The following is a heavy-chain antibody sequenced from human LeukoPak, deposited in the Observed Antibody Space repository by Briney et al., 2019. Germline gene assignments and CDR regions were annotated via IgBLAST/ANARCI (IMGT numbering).Heavy chain of an antibody. J-gene: IGHJ3*02. CDR2: FYPEDGEI. D-gene: IGHD1-26*01. Sequence: ASVTVSCKVSEYTLTELSMHWVRQAPGKGLEWLGGFYPEDGEIIYAQKFQGRATMSNDTSTDTAYMELGSLRSDDTAVYYCAADRGDYSGSYWTAFDIWGQGTMVTVSS. CDR1: EYTLTELS. V-gene: IGHV1-24*01. CDR3: AADRGDYSGSYWTAFDI.